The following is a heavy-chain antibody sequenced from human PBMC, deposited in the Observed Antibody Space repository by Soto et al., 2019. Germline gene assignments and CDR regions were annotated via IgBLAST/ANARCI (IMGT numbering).Heavy chain of an antibody. Sequence: ASVKVSCKASGYTFAHYGISWVRRAPGQGLEWMGWISGNNGATNYAPKMQGRVTMTIDTSTDTAYMDLRSLTSDDTAVYFCARDPKYFRGLGNSFDAWGQGTLVTVSS. CDR2: ISGNNGAT. J-gene: IGHJ5*02. CDR1: GYTFAHYG. V-gene: IGHV1-18*04. D-gene: IGHD2-2*01. CDR3: ARDPKYFRGLGNSFDA.